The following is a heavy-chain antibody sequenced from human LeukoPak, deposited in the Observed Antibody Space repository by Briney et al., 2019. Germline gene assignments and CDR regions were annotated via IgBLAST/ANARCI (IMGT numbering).Heavy chain of an antibody. CDR2: INPSGGST. CDR3: ARDHGGLVAARRLYNWFDP. CDR1: GYTFTSYY. D-gene: IGHD2-15*01. V-gene: IGHV1-46*01. J-gene: IGHJ5*02. Sequence: GASVKVSCKASGYTFTSYYMHWVRQVPGQGLEWMGIINPSGGSTSYAQKFQGRVTMTRDTSTSTVYMELSSLRSEDTAVYYCARDHGGLVAARRLYNWFDPWGQGTLVTVSS.